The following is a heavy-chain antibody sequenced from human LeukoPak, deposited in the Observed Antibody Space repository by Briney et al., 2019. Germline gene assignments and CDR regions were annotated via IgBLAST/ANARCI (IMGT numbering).Heavy chain of an antibody. CDR1: GGSISSLY. V-gene: IGHV4-59*11. CDR2: IDYRGST. CDR3: ARACKPGIVGATTGYDY. Sequence: PSETLSLPCTVSGGSISSLYWTWIRLSPGKGLEWIGDIDYRGSTNYNPSLKSRVTMSVDTSKNQFSLKLSPVTAADTAVYDCARACKPGIVGATTGYDYWGQGTLVTVSS. D-gene: IGHD1-26*01. J-gene: IGHJ4*02.